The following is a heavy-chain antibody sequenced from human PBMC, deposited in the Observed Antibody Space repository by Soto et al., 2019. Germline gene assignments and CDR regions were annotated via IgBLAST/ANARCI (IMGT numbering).Heavy chain of an antibody. CDR3: ARDPVAYCGGDCRTFDY. J-gene: IGHJ4*02. V-gene: IGHV3-30-3*01. CDR1: GFPFGSFA. CDR2: LSYEGSNK. Sequence: QVQLVESGGGVVQPGRSLSLPWAASGFPFGSFAMHWVPRAPGKGLGGGAVLSYEGSNKYYADSVKGRFTISRDNSKNTLYLQMNSLRAEDTAVYYCARDPVAYCGGDCRTFDYWGQGTLVTVSS. D-gene: IGHD2-21*02.